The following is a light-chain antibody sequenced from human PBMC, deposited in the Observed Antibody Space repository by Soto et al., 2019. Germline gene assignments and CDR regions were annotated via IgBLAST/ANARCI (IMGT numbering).Light chain of an antibody. CDR2: EVS. CDR1: SSDVGGYNY. J-gene: IGLJ1*01. CDR3: SSFTASRGLKYV. Sequence: QSVVPQTASVSGSPGQSITISCTGTSSDVGGYNYVSWYQQHPGKAPKLMIYEVSNRPSGVSNRFSGSKSGNTASLTISGHQAEDEADYYGSSFTASRGLKYVLRHGTKVTV. V-gene: IGLV2-14*01.